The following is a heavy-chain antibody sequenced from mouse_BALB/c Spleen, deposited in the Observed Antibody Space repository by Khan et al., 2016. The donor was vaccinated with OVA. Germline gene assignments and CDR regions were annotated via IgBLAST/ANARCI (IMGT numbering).Heavy chain of an antibody. CDR1: GYTFSEYT. D-gene: IGHD2-14*01. Sequence: VQLQQSGPEVVKPGASVKISCKTSGYTFSEYTMHWVKQSHGKSLEWVGGIIPSNSATKYNQKFKGKATLTVDKSSSTAYMELRSLTSEDSAFYYCSRDGAYYKYSWFAYWGQGTLVTVSA. CDR3: SRDGAYYKYSWFAY. J-gene: IGHJ3*01. CDR2: IIPSNSAT. V-gene: IGHV1-18*01.